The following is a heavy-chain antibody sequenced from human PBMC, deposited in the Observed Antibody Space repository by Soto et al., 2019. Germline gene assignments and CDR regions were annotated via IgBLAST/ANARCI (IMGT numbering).Heavy chain of an antibody. CDR1: GGSISSGDYY. Sequence: SATLSLTCNVSGGSISSGDYYWSWIRQPPGKGLEWIGYIYYSGSTYYNPSLKSRVTISVDTSKNQFSLKLSSVTAADTAVYYCARARGARYFDYWGQGTLVTVSS. V-gene: IGHV4-30-4*01. D-gene: IGHD2-15*01. J-gene: IGHJ4*02. CDR2: IYYSGST. CDR3: ARARGARYFDY.